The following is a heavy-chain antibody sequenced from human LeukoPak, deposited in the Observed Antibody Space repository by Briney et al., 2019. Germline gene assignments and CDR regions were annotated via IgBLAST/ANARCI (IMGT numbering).Heavy chain of an antibody. D-gene: IGHD6-19*01. CDR1: GGSISSYF. J-gene: IGHJ4*02. Sequence: SETLSLTCTVSGGSISSYFWSWIRQPPGKGLEWIGYIYDSGSTNYNPSFKSRVTISVDTPKNQFSLKLGSVTAADTAVYYCASGYSSGWYGVWGQGTLVTVSS. V-gene: IGHV4-59*08. CDR2: IYDSGST. CDR3: ASGYSSGWYGV.